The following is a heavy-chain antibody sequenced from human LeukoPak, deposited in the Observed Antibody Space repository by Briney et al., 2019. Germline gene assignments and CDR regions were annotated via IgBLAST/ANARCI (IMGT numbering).Heavy chain of an antibody. CDR1: GASFSSSTYY. Sequence: SETLSLTCTVSGASFSSSTYYWGWIRQPPGKGLEWIGSIYYSGSTYYNPSLKSRVTMSVDTSKNQFSLKLSSVTAADTAVYYCARHAGGISATGTRPFNYWGQGTLVTVSS. J-gene: IGHJ4*02. V-gene: IGHV4-39*01. CDR2: IYYSGST. D-gene: IGHD6-13*01. CDR3: ARHAGGISATGTRPFNY.